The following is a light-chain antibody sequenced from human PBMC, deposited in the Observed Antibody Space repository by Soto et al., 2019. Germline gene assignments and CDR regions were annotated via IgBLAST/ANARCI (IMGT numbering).Light chain of an antibody. V-gene: IGKV3-20*01. CDR3: QQYGSSGT. CDR2: GAS. J-gene: IGKJ1*01. Sequence: DIGITQSPSTLSVSPMERATFCCRASQSVSSNLAWYQQKPGQAPRLLIYGASNRATGIPDRFSGSGSGTDFTLTISRLEPEDFAVYYCQQYGSSGTFGQGTKVDIK. CDR1: QSVSSN.